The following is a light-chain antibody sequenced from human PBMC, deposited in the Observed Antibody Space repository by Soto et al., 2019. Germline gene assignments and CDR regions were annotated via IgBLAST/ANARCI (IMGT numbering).Light chain of an antibody. Sequence: QSVLTQPASVSGSPGQSITISCTGTSNDVGAYNYVSWYQRHPGKAPKLMIYEVSNRPSGVSNRFSGSKSGNTASLTISGLQAEDEADYYCSSYTSSSTPSVFGTGTKVTVL. CDR1: SNDVGAYNY. V-gene: IGLV2-14*01. J-gene: IGLJ1*01. CDR2: EVS. CDR3: SSYTSSSTPSV.